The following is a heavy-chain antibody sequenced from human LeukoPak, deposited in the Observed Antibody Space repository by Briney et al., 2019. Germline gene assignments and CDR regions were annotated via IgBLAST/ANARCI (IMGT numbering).Heavy chain of an antibody. CDR1: GYTFTGYY. CDR2: INPNSGGT. Sequence: ASVKVSCKASGYTFTGYYMHWVRQAPGQGLERMGWINPNSGGTNYAQKFQGRVTMTRDTSISTAYMDMSSLRSDDTAVYYCARNLWFGESSDAFDMWGQGTMVTVSS. D-gene: IGHD3-10*01. J-gene: IGHJ3*02. V-gene: IGHV1-2*02. CDR3: ARNLWFGESSDAFDM.